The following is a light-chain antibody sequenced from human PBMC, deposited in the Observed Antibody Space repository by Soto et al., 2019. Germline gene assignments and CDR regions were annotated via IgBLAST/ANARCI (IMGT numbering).Light chain of an antibody. Sequence: QSELTQSPSESGTPGQRVTISCSGSNSNFGTNSANRFQQLPGTAPKLIIYSNNQRPSGVPDRFSGSKSGTSASLAISGLQSEDEADYSCAAWDDSLGGWVFGGGTKLTVL. V-gene: IGLV1-44*01. CDR2: SNN. J-gene: IGLJ3*02. CDR1: NSNFGTNS. CDR3: AAWDDSLGGWV.